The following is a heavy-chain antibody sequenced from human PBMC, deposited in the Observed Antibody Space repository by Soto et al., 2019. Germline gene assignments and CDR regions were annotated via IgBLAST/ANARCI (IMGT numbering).Heavy chain of an antibody. CDR2: ISGSGGST. D-gene: IGHD6-19*01. Sequence: EVQLLESGGGLMQPGGSLRLSRAASGFTFTSYAMNWVREAPGKGLEWVSVISGSGGSTYYADSVKGRFTISRDNSKNTLYLQMNSLRAEDTAVYYCARRSSGWYFDYWGQGTLVTVSS. J-gene: IGHJ4*02. CDR1: GFTFTSYA. V-gene: IGHV3-23*01. CDR3: ARRSSGWYFDY.